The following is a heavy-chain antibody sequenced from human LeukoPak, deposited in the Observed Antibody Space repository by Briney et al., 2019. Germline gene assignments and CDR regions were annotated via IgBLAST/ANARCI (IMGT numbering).Heavy chain of an antibody. Sequence: ASVKVSCKVSGYTLTELSTHWVRQAPGKGLEWMGGFDPEDGETIYAQKFQGRVTMTEDTSTDTAYMELSSLRSEDTAVYYCATTYNWNVEVYFDYWGQGTLVTVSS. CDR1: GYTLTELS. V-gene: IGHV1-24*01. CDR3: ATTYNWNVEVYFDY. D-gene: IGHD1-20*01. J-gene: IGHJ4*02. CDR2: FDPEDGET.